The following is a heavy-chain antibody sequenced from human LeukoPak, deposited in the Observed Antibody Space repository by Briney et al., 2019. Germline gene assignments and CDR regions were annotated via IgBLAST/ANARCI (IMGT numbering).Heavy chain of an antibody. Sequence: PGGSLRLSCAASGFTFSSYAMSWVRQAPGKGLEWVSGIRGSGGSTYYADSVKGRFTISRDNSKNTLYLQMNSLRAEDTAVYYCAKGQEWELPSYFDYWGQGTLVTVSS. CDR2: IRGSGGST. J-gene: IGHJ4*02. CDR1: GFTFSSYA. CDR3: AKGQEWELPSYFDY. V-gene: IGHV3-23*01. D-gene: IGHD1-26*01.